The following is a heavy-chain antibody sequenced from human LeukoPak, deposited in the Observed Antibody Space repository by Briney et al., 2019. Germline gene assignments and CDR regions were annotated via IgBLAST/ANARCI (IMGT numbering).Heavy chain of an antibody. CDR1: GYTFTGYY. Sequence: GASVKVSCKASGYTFTGYYMHWVRQAPGQGLEWMGWINPNSGGTNYAQKFQGRVTMTRDTSISTAYMELSRLRSDDTAVYYCARVSAAAGTVGNSVIDFDYYYYYMDVWGKGTTVTVSS. CDR3: ARVSAAAGTVGNSVIDFDYYYYYMDV. CDR2: INPNSGGT. D-gene: IGHD6-13*01. V-gene: IGHV1-2*02. J-gene: IGHJ6*03.